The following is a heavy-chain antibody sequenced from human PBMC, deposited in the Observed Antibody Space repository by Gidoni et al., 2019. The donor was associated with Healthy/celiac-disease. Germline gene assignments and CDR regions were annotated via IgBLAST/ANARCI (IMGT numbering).Heavy chain of an antibody. V-gene: IGHV3-7*01. Sequence: EVQLVESGGGLVQPGGSLRLSCAASGFTFSSYWMSWVRQAPGKGLEWVANIKQDGSEKYYVDSVKGRFTISRDNAKNSLYLQMNSLRAEDTAVYYCARGPDTAMVTYWFDPWGQGTLVTVSS. D-gene: IGHD5-18*01. CDR3: ARGPDTAMVTYWFDP. CDR2: IKQDGSEK. J-gene: IGHJ5*02. CDR1: GFTFSSYW.